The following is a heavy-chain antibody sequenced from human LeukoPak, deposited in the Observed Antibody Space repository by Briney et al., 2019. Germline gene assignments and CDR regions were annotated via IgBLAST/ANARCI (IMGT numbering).Heavy chain of an antibody. CDR2: ISSGSTYM. CDR3: GRVGGRSKAAKGDAFDI. CDR1: GFTFSSYS. D-gene: IGHD6-6*01. J-gene: IGHJ3*02. Sequence: GGPLRLSCAASGFTFSSYSMNWVRQAPGKGLEWVSSISSGSTYMYYADSVKGRFTISRDNAKNSMYLQMNSLRAEDTAVYYCGRVGGRSKAAKGDAFDIWGQGTLVTVSS. V-gene: IGHV3-21*01.